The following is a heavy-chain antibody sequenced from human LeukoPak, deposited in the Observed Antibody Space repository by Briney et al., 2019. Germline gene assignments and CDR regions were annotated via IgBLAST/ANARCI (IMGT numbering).Heavy chain of an antibody. Sequence: GGSLRLSCAASGFXXSXAWMXWVXXAPGKXXXXVGRXKSKTNGGTTASAAPVKGRLTISRDDSKNTLFLQMNRLKTEDTAVYYCTTELIQLFDHWGQGTLVTVSS. CDR3: TTELIQLFDH. CDR2: XKSKTNGGTT. CDR1: GFXXSXAW. V-gene: IGHV3-15*01. J-gene: IGHJ4*02. D-gene: IGHD5-18*01.